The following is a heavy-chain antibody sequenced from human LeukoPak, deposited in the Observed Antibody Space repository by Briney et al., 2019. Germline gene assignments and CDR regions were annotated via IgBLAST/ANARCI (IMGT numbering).Heavy chain of an antibody. CDR1: GGSISSGGYY. J-gene: IGHJ4*02. CDR2: IYYSGST. Sequence: PSETLSLTCTVSGGSISSGGYYWSWIRQHPGKGLEWIGYIYYSGSTYYNPSLKSRVTISVDTSKNQFSLKLSSVTAADTAVYYCARAPYSSSWPFDYWGQGTLVTVSS. CDR3: ARAPYSSSWPFDY. D-gene: IGHD6-13*01. V-gene: IGHV4-31*03.